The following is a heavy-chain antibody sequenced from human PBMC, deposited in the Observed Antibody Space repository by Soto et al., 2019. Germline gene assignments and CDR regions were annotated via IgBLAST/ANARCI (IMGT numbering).Heavy chain of an antibody. D-gene: IGHD3-3*01. CDR2: IIPIFGTA. J-gene: IGHJ6*02. CDR1: GGTFSSYA. V-gene: IGHV1-69*13. Sequence: SVKVSCKASGGTFSSYAISWVRQAPGQGLEWMGGIIPIFGTANYAQKFQGRVTITADESTSTAYMELSSLRSEDTAVYYCAREPKRITVFGVVTTQYYYYGMDVWGQGTTVTVSS. CDR3: AREPKRITVFGVVTTQYYYYGMDV.